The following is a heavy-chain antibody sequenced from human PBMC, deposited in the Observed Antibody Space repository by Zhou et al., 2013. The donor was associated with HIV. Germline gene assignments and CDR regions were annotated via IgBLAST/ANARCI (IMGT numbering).Heavy chain of an antibody. J-gene: IGHJ4*02. Sequence: QVQLVQSGAEVKKPGASVKVSCKASGYTFTDYYMHWVRQAAGQGLEWMGWMNPKSGSTGYAQRFLDRVTLTRNTSMNTAYMDLTNLTSEDTAIYYCARGVPLLLDQWGQGTLVTVSS. D-gene: IGHD2-15*01. CDR3: ARGVPLLLDQ. V-gene: IGHV1-8*02. CDR1: GYTFTDYY. CDR2: MNPKSGST.